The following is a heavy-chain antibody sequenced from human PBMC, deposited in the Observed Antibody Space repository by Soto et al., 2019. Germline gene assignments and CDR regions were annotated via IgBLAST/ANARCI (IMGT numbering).Heavy chain of an antibody. Sequence: XETLSLTCTVSGGSISSYYWSWIRQPPGKGLEWIGYIYYSGSTNYNPSLKSRVTISVDTSKNQFSLKLSSVTAADTAVYYCARITTYDFWSGYYLSGTDYYYYYMDVWGKGTTVTVSS. D-gene: IGHD3-3*01. V-gene: IGHV4-59*01. CDR1: GGSISSYY. CDR3: ARITTYDFWSGYYLSGTDYYYYYMDV. J-gene: IGHJ6*03. CDR2: IYYSGST.